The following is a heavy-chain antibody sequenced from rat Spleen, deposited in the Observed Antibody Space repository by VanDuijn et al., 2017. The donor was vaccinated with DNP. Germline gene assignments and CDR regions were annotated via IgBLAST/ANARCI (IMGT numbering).Heavy chain of an antibody. CDR3: TKDLQWYAMDA. D-gene: IGHD1-1*01. CDR1: GFTFSDYN. J-gene: IGHJ4*01. Sequence: EVQLVESGGDLVQSGRSLKVSCAASGFTFSDYNMAWVRQAPGKGLEWVASINPDGASTYYLDSVKGRFTISRDNAENTVYLQMNSLRSEDTATYYCTKDLQWYAMDAWGQGTSVTVSS. CDR2: INPDGAST. V-gene: IGHV5-20*01.